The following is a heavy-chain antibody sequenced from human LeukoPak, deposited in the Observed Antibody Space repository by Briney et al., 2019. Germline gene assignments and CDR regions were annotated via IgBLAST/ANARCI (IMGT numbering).Heavy chain of an antibody. Sequence: ASVKVSCKASGYTFTGYYRHWVRQAPGQGLEWMGWINPNSGGTNYAQKFQGRVTMARDTSISTAYMELSRLRSDDTAVYYCARDSKLWWWENYFDYWGQGTLVTVSS. V-gene: IGHV1-2*02. CDR1: GYTFTGYY. D-gene: IGHD2-21*01. CDR2: INPNSGGT. CDR3: ARDSKLWWWENYFDY. J-gene: IGHJ4*02.